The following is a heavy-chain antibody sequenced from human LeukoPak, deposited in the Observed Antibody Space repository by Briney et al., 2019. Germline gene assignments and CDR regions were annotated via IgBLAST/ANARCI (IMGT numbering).Heavy chain of an antibody. CDR3: ASHRGQWELPRYYFDY. CDR2: IYYSGST. V-gene: IGHV4-30-4*01. D-gene: IGHD1-26*01. J-gene: IGHJ4*02. CDR1: GGSISSGDYY. Sequence: SETLSLTCTVSGGSISSGDYYWSWIRQPPGKGLEWIGYIYYSGSTYYNPSLKSRVTISVDTSKNQFSLKLNSVTAADTAAYFCASHRGQWELPRYYFDYWGQGTLVTVSS.